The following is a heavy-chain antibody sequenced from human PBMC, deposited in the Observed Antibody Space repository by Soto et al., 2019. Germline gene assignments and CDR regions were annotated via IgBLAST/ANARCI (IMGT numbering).Heavy chain of an antibody. Sequence: QVQLVQSGAEVRRPGASVKVSCKASGYTFTNYGINWVRQAPGQGLEWMGWINVDTGNTNYAQKVQGRVTMTTDTSTCTAYMQLRSLRSDDTAMYYCARGGTTYYASWKIDYWGQGTLITVSS. CDR1: GYTFTNYG. CDR2: INVDTGNT. J-gene: IGHJ4*02. CDR3: ARGGTTYYASWKIDY. V-gene: IGHV1-18*01. D-gene: IGHD3-22*01.